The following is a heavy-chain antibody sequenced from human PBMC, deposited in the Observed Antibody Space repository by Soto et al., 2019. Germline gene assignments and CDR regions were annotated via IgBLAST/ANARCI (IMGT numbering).Heavy chain of an antibody. D-gene: IGHD4-17*01. CDR3: AWGGGDPDGMDV. V-gene: IGHV1-46*01. Sequence: QVQLVQSRAEVKKPGASVKVYCKASGYTFTSYYMHWVRQAPGQGLEWMGIINPSGGSTSYAQKFQGRVTMTRDTSTSTVYMELSSLRSEDTAVYYWAWGGGDPDGMDVWGQGTTVTVSS. J-gene: IGHJ6*02. CDR1: GYTFTSYY. CDR2: INPSGGST.